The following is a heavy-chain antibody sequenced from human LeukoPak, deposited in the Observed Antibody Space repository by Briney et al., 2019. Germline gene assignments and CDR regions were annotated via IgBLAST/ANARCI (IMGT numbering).Heavy chain of an antibody. D-gene: IGHD3-22*01. CDR1: GFTFNNAW. Sequence: GGSLRLSCAASGFTFNNAWMSWDRQAPGKGLEWVGRIKSKTDGGTTDYAAPVKGRFTISRDDSKNTLYLRLDSLKTEDTAVYYCTTDDNSGLSDYWGQGTLVTVSS. J-gene: IGHJ4*02. V-gene: IGHV3-15*01. CDR3: TTDDNSGLSDY. CDR2: IKSKTDGGTT.